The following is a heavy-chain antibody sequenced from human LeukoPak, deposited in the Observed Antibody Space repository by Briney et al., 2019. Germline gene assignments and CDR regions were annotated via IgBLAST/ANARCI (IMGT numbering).Heavy chain of an antibody. CDR3: ARDFCSSTSCYGYFDY. J-gene: IGHJ4*02. CDR2: ISAYNGNT. V-gene: IGHV1-18*01. Sequence: ASVKVSCKASGYTFTSYGISWVRQAPGQGLEWMGWISAYNGNTNYAQKLQGRVTMTRDTSISTAYMELSRLRSDDTAVYYCARDFCSSTSCYGYFDYWGQGTLVTVSS. CDR1: GYTFTSYG. D-gene: IGHD2-2*01.